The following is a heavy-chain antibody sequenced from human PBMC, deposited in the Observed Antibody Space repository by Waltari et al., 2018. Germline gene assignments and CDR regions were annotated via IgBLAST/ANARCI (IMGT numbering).Heavy chain of an antibody. CDR2: VYHTGIT. V-gene: IGHV4-4*02. J-gene: IGHJ4*01. CDR1: NDSITSNNW. D-gene: IGHD4-4*01. CDR3: ARRALQYYFEY. Sequence: QVQLKESGPGLVKPSETLSLTCVVSNDSITSNNWWSWVRQSPRKGLEWIGDVYHTGITNYSPSLKSRFTISIDKSKNEFSLNLKSVTAADTAIYYCARRALQYYFEYWGQGILVTVSS.